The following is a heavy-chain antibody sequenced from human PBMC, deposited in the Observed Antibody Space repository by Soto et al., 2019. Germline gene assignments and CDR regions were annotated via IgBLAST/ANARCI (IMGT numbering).Heavy chain of an antibody. CDR3: ARDRTMILGVNEFGH. D-gene: IGHD3-22*01. CDR1: GFTFSYYT. J-gene: IGHJ4*02. CDR2: ISYDGNNK. V-gene: IGHV3-30-3*01. Sequence: QVQLVESGGGVVQPGRSLRLSCAASGFTFSYYTMHWVRQAPGKGLEWVAVISYDGNNKYYADSVKGRFTISRDNSKNTLYLQMSSLSAEDTAVYYCARDRTMILGVNEFGHWGQGTLVTVSS.